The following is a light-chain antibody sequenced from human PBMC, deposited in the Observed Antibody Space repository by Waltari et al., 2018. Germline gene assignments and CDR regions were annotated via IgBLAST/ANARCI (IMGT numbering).Light chain of an antibody. CDR2: DVN. Sequence: PALTQPRSVSGSPGQPVTISCTGTSSAVGAYNDVPWDQQLPGKAPKLMIYDVNERPSGVPDRFSASKSGNTASLTISGLQAEDEADYYCCSHAGTYTLVFGGGTKLTVL. V-gene: IGLV2-11*01. J-gene: IGLJ3*02. CDR3: CSHAGTYTLV. CDR1: SSAVGAYND.